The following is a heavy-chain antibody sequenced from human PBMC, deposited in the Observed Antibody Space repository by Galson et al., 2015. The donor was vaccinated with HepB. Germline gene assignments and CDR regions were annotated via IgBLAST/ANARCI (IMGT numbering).Heavy chain of an antibody. V-gene: IGHV3-23*02. Sequence: SLRLSCAASGFTFNNYAMSWVRHAPGKGLEWVSAITGSGDKTYYGDSVKGRFTGSRDNSRNTLYLQMNSLRAEGTALYYCAKVPRNFLTIVRGVIIAYFDSWGQGTLVTVSS. D-gene: IGHD3-10*01. J-gene: IGHJ4*02. CDR3: AKVPRNFLTIVRGVIIAYFDS. CDR1: GFTFNNYA. CDR2: ITGSGDKT.